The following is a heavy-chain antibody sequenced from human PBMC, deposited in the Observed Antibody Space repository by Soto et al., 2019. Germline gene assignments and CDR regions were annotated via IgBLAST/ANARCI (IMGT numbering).Heavy chain of an antibody. CDR3: ARGRNYYDSRWFDP. Sequence: TSETLSLTCTVSSGSISSSNWWSWVRQHPGKGLEWIGEINHSASTNYNPSLKSRVTISVHTSKNQFSLKLSSVTAADTAVYYCARGRNYYDSRWFDPWGQGTLVTVSS. D-gene: IGHD3-22*01. CDR1: SGSISSSNW. J-gene: IGHJ5*02. V-gene: IGHV4-4*02. CDR2: INHSAST.